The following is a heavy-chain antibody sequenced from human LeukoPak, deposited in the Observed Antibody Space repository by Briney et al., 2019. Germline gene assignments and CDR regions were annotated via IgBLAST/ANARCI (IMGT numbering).Heavy chain of an antibody. CDR1: GYTLTSYD. J-gene: IGHJ4*02. D-gene: IGHD4-23*01. CDR2: MNPNSGKT. V-gene: IGHV1-8*01. Sequence: ASVKVPCKASGYTLTSYDINWVRQATGQGLEWMGWMNPNSGKTGYAQKFQGRITITRNTSISTAYMELSSLRSEDTAVYYCTRETPSRYFDYWGQGTLVTVSS. CDR3: TRETPSRYFDY.